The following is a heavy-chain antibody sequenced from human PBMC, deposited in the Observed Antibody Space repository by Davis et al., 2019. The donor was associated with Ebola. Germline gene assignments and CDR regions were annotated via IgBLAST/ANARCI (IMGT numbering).Heavy chain of an antibody. CDR1: GFTFSGSA. D-gene: IGHD6-6*01. J-gene: IGHJ5*02. Sequence: GGSLRLSCAASGFTFSGSAMHWVRQASGKGLEWVGRIRSKANSYATAYAASVKGRFTISRDDSKNTAYLQMNSLKTEDTAVYYCARDYGIAARRDWFGPWGQGTLVTVSS. CDR3: ARDYGIAARRDWFGP. CDR2: IRSKANSYAT. V-gene: IGHV3-73*01.